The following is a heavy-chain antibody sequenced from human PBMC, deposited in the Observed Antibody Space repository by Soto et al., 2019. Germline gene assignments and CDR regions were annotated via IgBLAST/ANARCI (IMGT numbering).Heavy chain of an antibody. CDR3: AKRADSSSGCMVV. V-gene: IGHV3-23*01. CDR1: GFTFSNSA. D-gene: IGHD6-13*01. CDR2: ISGPGGTT. J-gene: IGHJ6*03. Sequence: EVQLLESGGGLAQPGGSLRLSCAASGFTFSNSAMRWVRQAPGKGLEWVSAISGPGGTTYYADSVKGRFTISRDNSKNTLYLQMNSLRDEDTAVYYWAKRADSSSGCMVVWGNGTTVTVSS.